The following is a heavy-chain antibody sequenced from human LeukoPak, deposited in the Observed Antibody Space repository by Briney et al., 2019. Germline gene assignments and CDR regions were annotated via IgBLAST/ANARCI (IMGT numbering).Heavy chain of an antibody. CDR2: IYYTGST. Sequence: SETLSLTCTVSGGSINSYYWSWIRQPPGKGLEWIGYIYYTGSTDYNPSLKSRVTISVDTSKNQFSLKLSSLTAADTAVYYCARVAPLRLGELSFLRFWDYWGQGTLVTVSS. CDR3: ARVAPLRLGELSFLRFWDY. D-gene: IGHD3-16*02. V-gene: IGHV4-59*01. J-gene: IGHJ4*02. CDR1: GGSINSYY.